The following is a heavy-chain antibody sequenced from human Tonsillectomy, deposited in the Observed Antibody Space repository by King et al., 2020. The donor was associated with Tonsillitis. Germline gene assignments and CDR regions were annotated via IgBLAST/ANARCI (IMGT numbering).Heavy chain of an antibody. CDR1: GYNFSNYW. CDR3: ARHDRDGYNWDAFDI. V-gene: IGHV5-51*01. Sequence: QLVQSGAEAKKPGASLEIYCQGSGYNFSNYWIGWVRQMPGKGLESMGIIYPGDSETRYSPSFQGLVTISADESINIAYLQWSSLKASDSAMYYCARHDRDGYNWDAFDIWGHGTLVTVSS. D-gene: IGHD5-24*01. CDR2: IYPGDSET. J-gene: IGHJ3*02.